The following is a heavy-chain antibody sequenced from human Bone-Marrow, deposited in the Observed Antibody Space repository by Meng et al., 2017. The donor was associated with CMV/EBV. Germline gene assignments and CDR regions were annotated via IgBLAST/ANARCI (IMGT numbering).Heavy chain of an antibody. CDR1: GFTFSSYD. J-gene: IGHJ6*02. CDR3: ARSLSGRGDYYYGMDV. V-gene: IGHV3-13*01. CDR2: IGTAGDT. Sequence: GESLKISCAASGFTFSSYDMHWVRQVTGKGLEWVSAIGTAGDTYYPGSVKGRFTISRENAKNSLYLQMNSLRAGDTAVYYCARSLSGRGDYYYGMDVWGQGTTVTVSS.